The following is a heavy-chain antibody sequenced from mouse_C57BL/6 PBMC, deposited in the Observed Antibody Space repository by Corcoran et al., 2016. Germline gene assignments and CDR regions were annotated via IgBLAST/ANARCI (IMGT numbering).Heavy chain of an antibody. Sequence: EVQLQQSGPVLVKPGASVKMSCKASGYTFTDYYMNWVKQSHGKSLEWIGVINPYNGGTSYNQKFKGKATLTVDKSSSTAYMELNSLTSEDSAVYYCAPITTVVAYYFDYWGQGTTLTVSS. CDR2: INPYNGGT. V-gene: IGHV1-19*01. J-gene: IGHJ2*01. CDR3: APITTVVAYYFDY. CDR1: GYTFTDYY. D-gene: IGHD1-1*01.